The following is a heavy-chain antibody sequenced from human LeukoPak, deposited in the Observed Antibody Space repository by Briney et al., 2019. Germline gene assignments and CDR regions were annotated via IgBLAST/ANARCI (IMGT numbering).Heavy chain of an antibody. CDR3: TRRLDD. J-gene: IGHJ4*02. V-gene: IGHV3-7*01. CDR2: IKHDESEK. D-gene: IGHD3-16*01. Sequence: GGSLRLSCAASGFSFNSDWTDWVRQAPGKGLEWVANIKHDESEKNYLDSVKGRFTISRDNAQNSLYLQMNGLRVEDTAVYYCTRRLDDWGQGTLVTVSS. CDR1: GFSFNSDW.